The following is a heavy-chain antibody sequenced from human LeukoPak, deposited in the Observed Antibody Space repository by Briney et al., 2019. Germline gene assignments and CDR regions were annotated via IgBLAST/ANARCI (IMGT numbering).Heavy chain of an antibody. CDR3: ARDLTVTTSRTGAFDI. CDR1: GFSVSSNY. D-gene: IGHD4-17*01. V-gene: IGHV3-66*02. Sequence: PGGSLRLSCAASGFSVSSNYMSWVRQAPGKGLEWVSVMYSDGTTYYSGSVRGRLTISRDNSKNMLYLQMSSLRAEDTAVYYCARDLTVTTSRTGAFDIWGQGTMVTVSS. CDR2: MYSDGTT. J-gene: IGHJ3*02.